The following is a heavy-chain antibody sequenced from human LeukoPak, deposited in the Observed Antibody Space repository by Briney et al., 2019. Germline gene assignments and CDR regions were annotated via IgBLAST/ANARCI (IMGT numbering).Heavy chain of an antibody. D-gene: IGHD6-13*01. J-gene: IGHJ4*02. CDR3: AGDPSSRAAAGRGDY. CDR2: IKQDGSKK. CDR1: GFPFSSYW. V-gene: IGHV3-7*01. Sequence: GGSLRLSCVASGFPFSSYWMTWVRQAPGKGLEWVANIKQDGSKKSYADSVKGRFTISRDNSKNTLFLEMNSLRAEDTAVYYCAGDPSSRAAAGRGDYWGQGTLVIVSS.